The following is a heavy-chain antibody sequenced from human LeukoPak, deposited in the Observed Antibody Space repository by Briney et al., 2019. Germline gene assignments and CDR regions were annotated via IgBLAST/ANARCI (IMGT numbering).Heavy chain of an antibody. Sequence: PSETLSLTCAVYGGSFSGYYWSWIRQPPGKGLEWIGEINHSGSTNYNPSLKSRVTISVDTSKNQFSLKLSSVTAADTAVYYCARGRGCSSYDYWGQGTLVTVSS. D-gene: IGHD6-6*01. CDR2: INHSGST. CDR3: ARGRGCSSYDY. V-gene: IGHV4-34*01. J-gene: IGHJ4*02. CDR1: GGSFSGYY.